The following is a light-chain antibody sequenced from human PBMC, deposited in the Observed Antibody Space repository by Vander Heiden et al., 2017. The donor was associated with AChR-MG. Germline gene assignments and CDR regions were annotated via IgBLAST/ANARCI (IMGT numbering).Light chain of an antibody. Sequence: QSALTHPASVSGSPGQSITISCTGTSSDVGTYNLVSWYQQHPGKAPKLMIYDVTKRPPGVPDRFSGSKSGNTASLTISGLQAEDEADFYCCSYAGYYTLVFGGGTKLTVL. CDR3: CSYAGYYTLV. J-gene: IGLJ2*01. V-gene: IGLV2-11*01. CDR1: SSDVGTYNL. CDR2: DVT.